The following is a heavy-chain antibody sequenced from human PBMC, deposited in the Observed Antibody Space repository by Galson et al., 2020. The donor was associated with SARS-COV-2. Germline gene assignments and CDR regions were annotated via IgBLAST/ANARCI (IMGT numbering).Heavy chain of an antibody. Sequence: GGSLRLSCAASGLSLSDNYVAWVRKAQGKGLEWIARPRTEANSNSTNYASSVKGRFPVSRDDSKNSLYLQMNSLKTEDTAVYYCTKYMHAAPYDFWGQGTLVTVSS. CDR3: TKYMHAAPYDF. D-gene: IGHD6-6*01. J-gene: IGHJ4*02. V-gene: IGHV3-72*01. CDR1: GLSLSDNY. CDR2: PRTEANSNST.